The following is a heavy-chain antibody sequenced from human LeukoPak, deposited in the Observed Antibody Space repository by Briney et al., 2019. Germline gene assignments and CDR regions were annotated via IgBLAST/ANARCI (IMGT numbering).Heavy chain of an antibody. D-gene: IGHD3-10*01. CDR3: ARDRPNYHESNGHYYNRDGDH. Sequence: HTGGSLRLSCAASGFTFNIYAMSWVRLAPGKGPQWVASMCGSAGCTYYEDSVRGRFTISRDNSKNILYLQMNSLRAEDTAIYYCARDRPNYHESNGHYYNRDGDHWGQGTLVTVSS. J-gene: IGHJ5*02. CDR1: GFTFNIYA. CDR2: MCGSAGCT. V-gene: IGHV3-23*01.